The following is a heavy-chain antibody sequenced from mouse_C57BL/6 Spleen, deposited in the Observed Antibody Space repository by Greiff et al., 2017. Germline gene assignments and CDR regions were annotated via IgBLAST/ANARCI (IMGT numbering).Heavy chain of an antibody. CDR3: ARPGVYGDDGYAMDY. V-gene: IGHV5-17*01. J-gene: IGHJ4*01. D-gene: IGHD2-2*01. CDR1: GFTFSDYG. CDR2: ISSGSSTI. Sequence: EVQGVESGGGLVKPGGSLKLSCAASGFTFSDYGLHWVRQAPETGLEWVAYISSGSSTIYYADTVKGRFTISRDNAKNTLFLQMTSLRSEDTAMYYCARPGVYGDDGYAMDYWGQGTSVTVSS.